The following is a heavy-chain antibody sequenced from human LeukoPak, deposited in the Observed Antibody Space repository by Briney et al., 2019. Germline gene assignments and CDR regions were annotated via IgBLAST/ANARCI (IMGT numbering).Heavy chain of an antibody. CDR1: GYTFTDYY. V-gene: IGHV1-2*02. J-gene: IGHJ4*02. Sequence: GASVKVSCKTSGYTFTDYYLHWVRQAPGQGLEWMGWIYPKSGGTVYAQKFQGRVTMTRDTSISTAYMELSRLRSDDTAVYYCARDNYDYVWGSYQDYWGQGTLVTVSS. D-gene: IGHD3-16*02. CDR3: ARDNYDYVWGSYQDY. CDR2: IYPKSGGT.